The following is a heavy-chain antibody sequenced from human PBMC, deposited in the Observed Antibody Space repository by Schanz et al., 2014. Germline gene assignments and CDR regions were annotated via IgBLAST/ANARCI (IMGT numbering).Heavy chain of an antibody. CDR3: ARDWPVGMPTTDFDY. J-gene: IGHJ4*02. CDR1: GGTFSSYT. D-gene: IGHD1-1*01. CDR2: IIPILGVA. Sequence: QVQLVQSGAEVKKPGSSVKVSCTASGGTFSSYTISWVRQAPGQGREWMGRIIPILGVANYAHKFQGRVTITAAKSTNTAYMELSSLRSEDTAVYYCARDWPVGMPTTDFDYWGQGTLVTVSS. V-gene: IGHV1-69*04.